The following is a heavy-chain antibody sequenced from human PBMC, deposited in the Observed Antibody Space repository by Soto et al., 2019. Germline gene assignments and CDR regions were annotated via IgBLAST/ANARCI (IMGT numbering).Heavy chain of an antibody. CDR1: GGSISSYY. J-gene: IGHJ5*02. CDR2: INHSGST. D-gene: IGHD3-10*01. CDR3: ARGGALLLWFGEKGFDP. Sequence: SETLSLTCTVSGGSISSYYWSWIRQPPGKGLEWIGEINHSGSTNYNPSLKSRVTISVDTSKNQFSLKLSSVTAADTAVYYCARGGALLLWFGEKGFDPWGQGTQVTVSS. V-gene: IGHV4-34*01.